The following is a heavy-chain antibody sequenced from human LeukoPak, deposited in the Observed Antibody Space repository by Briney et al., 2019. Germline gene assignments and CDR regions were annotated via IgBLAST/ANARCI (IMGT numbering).Heavy chain of an antibody. D-gene: IGHD3-22*01. CDR1: GFTFSSYG. CDR3: ARDKDSSGYFDY. Sequence: PGRSLRLSCAAPGFTFSSYGMHWVRQAPGKGLEWVAVIWYDGSNKYYADSVKGRFTISRDNSKNTLYLQMNSLRAEDTAVYYCARDKDSSGYFDYWGQGTLVTVSS. J-gene: IGHJ4*02. CDR2: IWYDGSNK. V-gene: IGHV3-33*01.